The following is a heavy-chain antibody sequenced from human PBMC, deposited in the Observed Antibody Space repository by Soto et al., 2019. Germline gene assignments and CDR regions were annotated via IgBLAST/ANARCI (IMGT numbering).Heavy chain of an antibody. CDR1: GYTFTSYG. D-gene: IGHD3-9*01. J-gene: IGHJ6*02. CDR2: ISAYNGNT. V-gene: IGHV1-18*04. Sequence: ASVKVSCKASGYTFTSYGISWVRQAPGQGLEWMGWISAYNGNTNYAQKLQGRVTMTTDTSTSTAYMELRSLRSDDTAVYYCARDNRYFDWSVSDYGMAVWGQGTKVTFSS. CDR3: ARDNRYFDWSVSDYGMAV.